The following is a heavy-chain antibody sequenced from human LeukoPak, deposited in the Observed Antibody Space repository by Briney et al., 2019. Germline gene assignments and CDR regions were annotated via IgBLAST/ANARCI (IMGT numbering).Heavy chain of an antibody. CDR2: IFGNGVTT. CDR1: GFTFNNFG. Sequence: GGSLRLSCAASGFTFNNFGMSWVRQAPGKGLEWVSAIFGNGVTTCYADSVKGRFIISRDNSQNRLFLQVNSLRVEDTAVYYCAKGLGEFASAPDSWGQGTLVTVSS. CDR3: AKGLGEFASAPDS. V-gene: IGHV3-23*01. J-gene: IGHJ5*01. D-gene: IGHD6-6*01.